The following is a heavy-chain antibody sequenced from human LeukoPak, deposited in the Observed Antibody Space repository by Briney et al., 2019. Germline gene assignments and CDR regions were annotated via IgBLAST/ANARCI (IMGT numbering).Heavy chain of an antibody. CDR1: GFTLSSFW. CDR3: AREIRGQQVALDF. J-gene: IGHJ4*02. Sequence: PGGSLRLSCAASGFTLSSFWMSWVRQAPGKGLEWVGNIKDDGSEKYYADSMKGRFTISRDNARNSLYLQMNSLRAEDTAVYFCAREIRGQQVALDFWGQGTLVTVSS. CDR2: IKDDGSEK. V-gene: IGHV3-7*01. D-gene: IGHD6-13*01.